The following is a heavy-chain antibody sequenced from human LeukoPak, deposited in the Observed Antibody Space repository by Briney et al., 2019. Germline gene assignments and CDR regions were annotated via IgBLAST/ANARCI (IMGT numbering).Heavy chain of an antibody. V-gene: IGHV7-4-1*02. CDR1: GYTFTSYA. D-gene: IGHD6-13*01. J-gene: IGHJ6*03. CDR2: INTNTGNP. Sequence: GASVKVSCKASGYTFTSYAMSWVRQAPGQGLEWMGWINTNTGNPTYAQGFTGRFVFSLDTSVSTAYLQISSLKAEDTAVYYCARASSSWYYYYYYMDVWGKGTTVTVSS. CDR3: ARASSSWYYYYYYMDV.